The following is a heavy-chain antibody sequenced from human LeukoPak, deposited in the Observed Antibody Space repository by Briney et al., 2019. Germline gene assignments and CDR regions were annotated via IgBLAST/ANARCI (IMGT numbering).Heavy chain of an antibody. CDR1: GFTFTYAW. CDR2: FESRRDGGTT. J-gene: IGHJ4*02. V-gene: IGHV3-15*04. CDR3: TAEQWQRFGY. Sequence: GGSLRLSCAASAASGFTFTYAWMSWVRQAPGKGLEWVGRFESRRDGGTTDYAAAVKGRFTISRDDSKNTLWLQMNSLKTEDTAVYYCTAEQWQRFGYWGQGTLVTVSS. D-gene: IGHD5-12*01.